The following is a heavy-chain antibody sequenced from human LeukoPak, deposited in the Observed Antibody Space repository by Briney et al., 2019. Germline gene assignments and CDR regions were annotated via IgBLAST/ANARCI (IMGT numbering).Heavy chain of an antibody. D-gene: IGHD4-23*01. CDR1: GFTFSSYG. J-gene: IGHJ4*02. V-gene: IGHV3-23*01. CDR2: ISGSGGST. Sequence: GGSLRLSCAASGFTFSSYGMSWVRQAPGKGLEWVSAISGSGGSTYYADSVKGRFTISRDNSKNTLYLQMNSLRAEDTAVYYCASLIYGGNSALNWGQGTLVTVSS. CDR3: ASLIYGGNSALN.